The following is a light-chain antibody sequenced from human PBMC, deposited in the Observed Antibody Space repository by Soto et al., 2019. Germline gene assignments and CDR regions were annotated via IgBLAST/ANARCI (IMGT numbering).Light chain of an antibody. Sequence: DIQMTQSPSSLSASVGDRVTITCRASQGISNYLAWYQQKPGKVPKLLIYAASTLQSGVPSRFSGSGSGTDFTLTISSLQAEDVAVYYCQQYYNTPWTFGQGTKVEIK. CDR2: AAS. CDR1: QGISNY. J-gene: IGKJ1*01. V-gene: IGKV1-27*01. CDR3: QQYYNTPWT.